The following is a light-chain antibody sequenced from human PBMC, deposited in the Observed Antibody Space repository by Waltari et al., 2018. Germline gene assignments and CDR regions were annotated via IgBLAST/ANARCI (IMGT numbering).Light chain of an antibody. Sequence: QSALTQPPSASGSPGQSVTISCTGTSSDLGGYHYVSWYQQHPGKAPKLVIYESNKRPAGVPDRFSGAKSGNTASLTVSGLQAEDEADYYCSSYAGSTNFVFGTGTKVTVL. J-gene: IGLJ1*01. CDR1: SSDLGGYHY. CDR3: SSYAGSTNFV. CDR2: ESN. V-gene: IGLV2-8*01.